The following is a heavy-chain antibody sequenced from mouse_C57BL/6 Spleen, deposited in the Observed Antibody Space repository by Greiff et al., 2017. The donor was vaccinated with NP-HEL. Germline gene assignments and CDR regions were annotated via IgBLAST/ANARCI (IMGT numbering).Heavy chain of an antibody. CDR3: ARMGGPRDY. D-gene: IGHD3-3*01. J-gene: IGHJ2*01. V-gene: IGHV2-2*01. CDR2: IWNGGST. CDR1: GFSLTSYG. Sequence: QVQLQQSGPGLVQPSQSLSITCTVSGFSLTSYGVHWVRQSPGKGLEWLGVIWNGGSTDYNAAFISRLSISKDNSKSQVFFKMNSLQADDTAIYYCARMGGPRDYWGQGTTLTVSS.